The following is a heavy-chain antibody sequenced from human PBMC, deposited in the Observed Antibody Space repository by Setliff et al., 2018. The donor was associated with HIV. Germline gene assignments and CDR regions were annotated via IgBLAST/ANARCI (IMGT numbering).Heavy chain of an antibody. D-gene: IGHD1-20*01. CDR3: ARGGITGSYGYFQQ. V-gene: IGHV1-18*01. CDR2: VAPNSGRT. J-gene: IGHJ1*01. CDR1: GYTFISYS. Sequence: ASVKVSCKASGYTFISYSISWVRQAPGQGLEWMGWVAPNSGRTNYAQDFQDRVTMTTDTSSNTAYMELKSLRSDDTAVYYCARGGITGSYGYFQQWGQGTLVTVLL.